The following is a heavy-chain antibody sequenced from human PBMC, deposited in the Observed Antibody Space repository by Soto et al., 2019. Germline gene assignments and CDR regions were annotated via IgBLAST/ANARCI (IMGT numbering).Heavy chain of an antibody. J-gene: IGHJ4*02. CDR2: IYFAGTT. V-gene: IGHV4-59*08. D-gene: IGHD3-16*01. Sequence: SETLSLTSTVSNGSISPNYWSWIRQPPGKGLEWIGYIYFAGTTTYNPSLKSRVTISLDASKNRFSLRLTSVTAADTAVYYCARLGAYFQALDSWGQGTLVTVSS. CDR1: NGSISPNY. CDR3: ARLGAYFQALDS.